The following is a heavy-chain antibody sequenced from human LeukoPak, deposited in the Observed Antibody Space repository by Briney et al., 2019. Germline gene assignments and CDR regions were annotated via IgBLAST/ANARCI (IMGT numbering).Heavy chain of an antibody. V-gene: IGHV3-23*01. J-gene: IGHJ6*02. CDR1: GFTLNKYA. CDR3: AKTSVAGTRYNYYAMDV. D-gene: IGHD6-13*01. Sequence: GGSLRLSCAVSGFTLNKYAMRWVRQAPGKGLEWVSTISGSGGSTHYEDSVKGRFTISRDNSKNTLSLQMNSLRGEDTAVYYCAKTSVAGTRYNYYAMDVWGQGTTVTVSS. CDR2: ISGSGGST.